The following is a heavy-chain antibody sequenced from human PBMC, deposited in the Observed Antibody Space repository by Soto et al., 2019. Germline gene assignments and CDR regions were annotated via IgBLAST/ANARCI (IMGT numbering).Heavy chain of an antibody. Sequence: SVTVSCKASGGTFSSYAISWVRQAPGQGLEWMGGIIPIFGTANYGQKFQGRVTITADKSTSTAYMELSSLRSEDTAVYYCARSVVCPRTYYYESSGLSPFDYWGQGTLVTVSS. D-gene: IGHD3-22*01. V-gene: IGHV1-69*06. CDR3: ARSVVCPRTYYYESSGLSPFDY. CDR2: IIPIFGTA. J-gene: IGHJ4*02. CDR1: GGTFSSYA.